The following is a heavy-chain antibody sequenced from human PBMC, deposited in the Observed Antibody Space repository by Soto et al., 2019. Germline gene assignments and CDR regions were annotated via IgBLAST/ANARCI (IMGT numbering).Heavy chain of an antibody. V-gene: IGHV1-18*04. CDR3: ARGSSYNYLGWFDP. CDR1: GYTFTSYG. Sequence: QVQLVQSGAEAKKPGASVKVSCKASGYTFTSYGISWVRQAPGQGLEWMRWIIACNGNTNHAHKLQGRDTTTTDTSTSTANMELRSLRSDDTAVYYCARGSSYNYLGWFDPWGQGTLVTVSS. D-gene: IGHD5-12*01. J-gene: IGHJ5*02. CDR2: IIACNGNT.